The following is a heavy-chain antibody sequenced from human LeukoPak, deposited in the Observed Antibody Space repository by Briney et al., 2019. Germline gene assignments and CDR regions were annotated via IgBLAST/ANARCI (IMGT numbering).Heavy chain of an antibody. CDR2: IDISGGKT. J-gene: IGHJ4*02. V-gene: IGHV3-23*01. D-gene: IGHD6-19*01. CDR1: GLTFSSHA. Sequence: GGSLRLSCAASGLTFSSHAMSWVRQAPGKGLEWVSAIDISGGKTYYADSVKGRFTISRDNSKNTLYLQMNSLRAEDTAVYYCAIDRSGWPIDYWGQGTLVTVSS. CDR3: AIDRSGWPIDY.